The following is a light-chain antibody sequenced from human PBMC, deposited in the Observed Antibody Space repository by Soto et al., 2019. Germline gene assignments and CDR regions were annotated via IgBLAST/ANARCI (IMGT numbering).Light chain of an antibody. CDR3: QHFGSSLLT. Sequence: IMLTHSPSTLSVSPLERAILSFMSSQSVSSSYLSWYQQKPGQAPRLLIHGTSSRATGIPDRFSGSGSGTDFTLTINSLQSEDFTVYYCQHFGSSLLTFGQGTRLEIK. CDR2: GTS. J-gene: IGKJ5*01. CDR1: QSVSSSY. V-gene: IGKV3-20*01.